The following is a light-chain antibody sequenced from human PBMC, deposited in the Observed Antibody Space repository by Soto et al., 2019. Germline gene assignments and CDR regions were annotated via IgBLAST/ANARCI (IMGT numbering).Light chain of an antibody. CDR3: QQVNSYPLT. CDR1: QGISSF. Sequence: DIQLTQSPPFLSASVGDRVTIICRASQGISSFLAWYQQKPGKAPKLLIYGASTVDRGVPSRFSGSGSGAVFPLTISSLQPEDVATYYCQQVNSYPLTFGPGTKVDIK. J-gene: IGKJ3*01. CDR2: GAS. V-gene: IGKV1-9*01.